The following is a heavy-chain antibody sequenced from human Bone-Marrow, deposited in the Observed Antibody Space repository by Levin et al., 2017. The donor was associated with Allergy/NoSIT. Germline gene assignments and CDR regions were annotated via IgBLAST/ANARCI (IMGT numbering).Heavy chain of an antibody. CDR3: STVRYCTSGVCYARYYYYYGMDV. D-gene: IGHD2-8*01. V-gene: IGHV3-15*07. CDR1: GFTLNNAW. Sequence: GESLKISCAVSGFTLNNAWINWVRQAPGKGLEWVGRFKGKTDGGTTDYAAPVKGRFTNSRDDSKNMLYLQMNSLKTEDTAVYYCSTVRYCTSGVCYARYYYYYGMDVWGQGTTVTVSS. J-gene: IGHJ6*02. CDR2: FKGKTDGGTT.